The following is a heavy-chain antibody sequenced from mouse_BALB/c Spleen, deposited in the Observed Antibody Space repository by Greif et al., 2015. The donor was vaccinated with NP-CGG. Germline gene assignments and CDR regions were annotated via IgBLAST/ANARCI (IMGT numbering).Heavy chain of an antibody. V-gene: IGHV5-9-4*01. CDR3: AGEGGNNYFDY. Sequence: EVKLVESGGGLVKPGGSLKLSCAASGFTFSSYAMSWVRQSPEKRLEWVAEISSGGSYTYYPDTVTGRFTISRDNAKNTLYLEMSSLRSEDTAVYYCAGEGGNNYFDYWGQGTTLTVSS. D-gene: IGHD2-1*01. CDR1: GFTFSSYA. J-gene: IGHJ2*01. CDR2: ISSGGSYT.